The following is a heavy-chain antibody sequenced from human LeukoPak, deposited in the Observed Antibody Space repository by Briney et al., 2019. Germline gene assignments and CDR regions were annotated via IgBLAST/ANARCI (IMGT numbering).Heavy chain of an antibody. CDR1: GYTFTNYH. CDR2: ISAYNGNT. V-gene: IGHV1-18*01. CDR3: ARAAGFGYSGYDPYFDY. J-gene: IGHJ4*02. D-gene: IGHD5-12*01. Sequence: ASVKVSCKASGYTFTNYHISWVRQAPGQGLEWMGWISAYNGNTNYAQKLQGRVTMTTDTSTSTAYMELRSLRSDDTAVYYCARAAGFGYSGYDPYFDYWGQGTLVTVSS.